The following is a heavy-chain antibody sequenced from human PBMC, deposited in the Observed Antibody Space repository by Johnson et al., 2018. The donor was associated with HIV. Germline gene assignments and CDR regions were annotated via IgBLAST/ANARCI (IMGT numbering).Heavy chain of an antibody. CDR1: GCTFSRSD. CDR2: IASACDT. CDR3: ARYSSSFDAFDI. D-gene: IGHD6-6*01. Sequence: MQLVESGGGLVQPGGSLRLSCAASGCTFSRSDMHWVRQGRGKGLEWVSGIASACDTSSPGSVKGRFTVPRENAKNSLYLQMNSLRAGDTAVYYCARYSSSFDAFDIWGQGTMVTVSS. J-gene: IGHJ3*02. V-gene: IGHV3-13*01.